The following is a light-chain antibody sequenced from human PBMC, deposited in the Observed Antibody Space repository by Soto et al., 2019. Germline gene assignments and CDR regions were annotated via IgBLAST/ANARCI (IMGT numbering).Light chain of an antibody. CDR1: QSVGSD. CDR3: QQYGSSPIT. J-gene: IGKJ5*01. CDR2: GAS. V-gene: IGKV3-20*01. Sequence: EFVLTQSPATLSVSPGERATLSCRASQSVGSDLAWYQQKPGQAPRLLIYGASTRATGIPDRFSGSGSGTDFTLTISRLEPEDFAVYYCQQYGSSPITFGQGTRLEIK.